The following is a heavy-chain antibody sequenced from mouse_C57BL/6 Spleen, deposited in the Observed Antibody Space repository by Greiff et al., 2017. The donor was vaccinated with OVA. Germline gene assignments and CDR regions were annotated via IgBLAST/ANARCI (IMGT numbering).Heavy chain of an antibody. J-gene: IGHJ2*01. D-gene: IGHD1-1*01. CDR2: IDPSDSET. CDR3: AREEITYGSSTPFYY. CDR1: GYTFTSYW. Sequence: QVQLQQPGAELVRPGSSVKLSCKASGYTFTSYWMHWVKQRPIQGLEWIGNIDPSDSETHYNQKFKDKATLTVDKSSSTAYMQLSSLTSEDSAVYYCAREEITYGSSTPFYYWGQGTTLTVSS. V-gene: IGHV1-52*01.